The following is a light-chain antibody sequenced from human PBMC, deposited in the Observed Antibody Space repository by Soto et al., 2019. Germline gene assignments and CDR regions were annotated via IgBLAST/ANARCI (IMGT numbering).Light chain of an antibody. Sequence: DIQMTQSPSALSASVGDRVTISCRASQSISKYLNWYQQKPGTAPRLLIYGASSVKTGVPPRFSGSGSGRDFTLTISSLRPEDSANYFCQQSSDSPPWTFGQGTKVQIK. CDR2: GAS. J-gene: IGKJ1*01. V-gene: IGKV1-39*01. CDR3: QQSSDSPPWT. CDR1: QSISKY.